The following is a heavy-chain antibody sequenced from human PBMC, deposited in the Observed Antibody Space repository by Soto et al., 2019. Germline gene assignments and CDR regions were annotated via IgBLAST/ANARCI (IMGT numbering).Heavy chain of an antibody. Sequence: SSVKVSCKAPGGTFSSYAISWVRQAPGQGLEWMGGIIPIFGTANYAQKFQGRVTITADESTSTGYMELSSLRSEDTAVYYCARSQGGSSSLDIYYYYYYGMDVWGQGTTVTVSS. V-gene: IGHV1-69*13. CDR1: GGTFSSYA. CDR2: IIPIFGTA. D-gene: IGHD2-15*01. CDR3: ARSQGGSSSLDIYYYYYYGMDV. J-gene: IGHJ6*02.